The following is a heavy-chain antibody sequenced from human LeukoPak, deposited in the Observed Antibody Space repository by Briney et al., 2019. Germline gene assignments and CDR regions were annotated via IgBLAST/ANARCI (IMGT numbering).Heavy chain of an antibody. CDR1: GGSITSSNYY. CDR3: VYYYGSGSVEY. J-gene: IGHJ4*02. V-gene: IGHV4-39*01. CDR2: FYYSGST. Sequence: SETLSLTCTVYGGSITSSNYYWGWIRQPPGKGLEWIGSFYYSGSTNYNPSLKSRVTISVDTSKNQFSLKLSSVTAADTAVYYCVYYYGSGSVEYWGQGTLVTVSS. D-gene: IGHD3-10*01.